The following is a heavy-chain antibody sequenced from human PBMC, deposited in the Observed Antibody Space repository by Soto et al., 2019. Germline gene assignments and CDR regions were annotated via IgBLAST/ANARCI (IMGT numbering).Heavy chain of an antibody. V-gene: IGHV3-30*03. J-gene: IGHJ5*02. CDR2: ISYDGSNK. Sequence: QVQLVESGGGVVQPGRSLRLSCAASGFTFSSYGMHWVRQAPGKGLEWVAVISYDGSNKYYADSVKGRFTISRDNSKNTLYLQMNSLRAEDTAVYYCARVATVVPWGQGTLVTVSS. CDR3: ARVATVVP. D-gene: IGHD5-12*01. CDR1: GFTFSSYG.